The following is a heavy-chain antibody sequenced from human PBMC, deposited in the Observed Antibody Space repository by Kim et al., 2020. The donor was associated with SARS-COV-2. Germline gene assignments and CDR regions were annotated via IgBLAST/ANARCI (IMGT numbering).Heavy chain of an antibody. CDR2: ISYDGSNK. Sequence: GGSLRLSCAASGFTFSSYGMHWVRQAPGKGLEWVAVISYDGSNKYYADSVKGRFTISRDNSKNTLYLQMNSLRAEDTAVYYCARGPGVLRYFDQFDYWGQGTLVTVSS. V-gene: IGHV3-33*05. CDR3: ARGPGVLRYFDQFDY. J-gene: IGHJ4*02. D-gene: IGHD3-9*01. CDR1: GFTFSSYG.